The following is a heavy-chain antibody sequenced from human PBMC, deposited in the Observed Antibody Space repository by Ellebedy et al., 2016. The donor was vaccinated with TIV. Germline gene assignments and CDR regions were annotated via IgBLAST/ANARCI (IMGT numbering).Heavy chain of an antibody. CDR3: TSPAVGHTTGCCRYYFDY. D-gene: IGHD2-15*01. CDR2: IGLSDTTT. V-gene: IGHV3-23*01. CDR1: GFTFSNYG. J-gene: IGHJ4*02. Sequence: GESLKISCAASGFTFSNYGMHWVRQAPGKGLEWVSGIGLSDTTTYYSDSVKGRFTISRDNSKNTVYLQMNSLRAEDTAVYFCTSPAVGHTTGCCRYYFDYWGLGTLVTVSS.